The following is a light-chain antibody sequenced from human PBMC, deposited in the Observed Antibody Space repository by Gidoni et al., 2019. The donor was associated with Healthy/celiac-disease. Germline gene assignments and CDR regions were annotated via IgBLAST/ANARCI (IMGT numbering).Light chain of an antibody. Sequence: SSELTQDPAVSVALGQTVRITCQGDSLRSYYTSWYQQKPGQAPILVIYGKNSRPSGIPDRFSGSSSGNTASLTITGAQAEDEADYYCNSRDSSDNHLVFGGGTKLTVL. V-gene: IGLV3-19*01. J-gene: IGLJ2*01. CDR2: GKN. CDR3: NSRDSSDNHLV. CDR1: SLRSYY.